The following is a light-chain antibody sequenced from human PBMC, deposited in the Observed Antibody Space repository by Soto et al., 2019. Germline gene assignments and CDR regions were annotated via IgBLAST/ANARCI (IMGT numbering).Light chain of an antibody. J-gene: IGLJ1*01. CDR1: RREVWAYVY. Sequence: QSGLTLPASVSGSPGQSILISFIGNRREVWAYVYFFWYQHHPGKALKLMIYDVSNRPSGVSNRFSGSKSGNTASLTISGLQAEDEADYYCSSHTSTSTPPYVFGTGTKVTVL. CDR2: DVS. V-gene: IGLV2-14*03. CDR3: SSHTSTSTPPYV.